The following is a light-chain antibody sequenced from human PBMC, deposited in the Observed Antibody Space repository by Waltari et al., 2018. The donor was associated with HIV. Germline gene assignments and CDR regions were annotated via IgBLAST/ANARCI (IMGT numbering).Light chain of an antibody. V-gene: IGLV1-51*01. CDR1: SSNIGNNY. CDR2: DNN. J-gene: IGLJ2*01. Sequence: SSNIGNNYVSWYQQLPGTAPKLLIYDNNKRPSGIPDRFSGSKSGTSATLGITGLQTGDEADYYCGTWDSSLSLVFGGGTKLTVL. CDR3: GTWDSSLSLV.